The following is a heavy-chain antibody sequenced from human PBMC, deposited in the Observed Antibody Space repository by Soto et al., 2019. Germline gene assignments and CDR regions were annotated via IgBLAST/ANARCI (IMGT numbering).Heavy chain of an antibody. D-gene: IGHD6-19*01. CDR1: GFTFSDYY. V-gene: IGHV3-30*18. CDR2: VSHDGRST. Sequence: GGSLRLSCAVSGFTFSDYYMIWLRQAPGKGLEWVAVVSHDGRSTHYADSVKGRFTIYRDSSKNTVSLEMTSLRAEDTAVYYCAKGGRQWLVTSDFNYWGQGALVTVSS. J-gene: IGHJ4*02. CDR3: AKGGRQWLVTSDFNY.